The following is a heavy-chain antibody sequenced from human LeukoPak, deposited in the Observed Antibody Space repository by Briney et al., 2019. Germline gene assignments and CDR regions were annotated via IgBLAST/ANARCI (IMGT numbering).Heavy chain of an antibody. CDR2: INHSGST. CDR3: ARDGSSSWYYFDY. CDR1: GGSFSGYY. Sequence: SETLSLTCAVYGGSFSGYYWSWIRQPPGKGLEWIGEINHSGSTNYNPSLKSRVTMSVDTSKNQFSLKLSSVTAADTAVYYCARDGSSSWYYFDYWGQGTLVTVSS. V-gene: IGHV4-34*01. D-gene: IGHD6-13*01. J-gene: IGHJ4*02.